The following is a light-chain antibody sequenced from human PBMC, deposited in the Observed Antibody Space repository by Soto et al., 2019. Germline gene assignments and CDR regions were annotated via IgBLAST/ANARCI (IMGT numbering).Light chain of an antibody. Sequence: DIVLTQSPGTLSLSPGERATLSCRVSQSVSSSYLAWYQQKPDQAPRLLIYGASSRATGIPDRFSGSGSGTDFTLTISRLEPEDFAVYYCQQYGSSPPTFGQGTKVEIK. V-gene: IGKV3-20*01. CDR3: QQYGSSPPT. CDR1: QSVSSSY. J-gene: IGKJ1*01. CDR2: GAS.